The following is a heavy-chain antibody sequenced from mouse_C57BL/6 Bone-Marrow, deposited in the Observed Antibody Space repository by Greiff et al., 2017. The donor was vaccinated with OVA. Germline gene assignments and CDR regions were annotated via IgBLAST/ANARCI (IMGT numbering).Heavy chain of an antibody. CDR1: GFTFSSYA. V-gene: IGHV5-4*01. CDR3: ARDPEYYFDY. Sequence: EVQLVESGGGLVKPGGSLKLSCAASGFTFSSYAMSWVRQTPEQRLEWVATISDGGSYTYYPDNVKGRFTISRDNAKNNLYLQMSHLKSEDTAMYYCARDPEYYFDYWGQGTTLTVSS. CDR2: ISDGGSYT. J-gene: IGHJ2*01.